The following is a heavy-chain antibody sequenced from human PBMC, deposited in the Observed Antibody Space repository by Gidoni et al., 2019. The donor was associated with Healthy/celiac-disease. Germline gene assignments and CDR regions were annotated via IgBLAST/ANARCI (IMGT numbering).Heavy chain of an antibody. CDR3: ARLDSITIFGVVIIPVEGRFDP. CDR1: GSTFTGYY. D-gene: IGHD3-3*01. V-gene: IGHV1-2*02. J-gene: IGHJ5*02. Sequence: QVQLVQSGAEVKKPGASVKVSCKASGSTFTGYYMHWVQQAPGQGLGWMGWIKPNSGGTNYAQKFQGRVNMTRDTSNSTAYMELSRLRSDDTAVYYCARLDSITIFGVVIIPVEGRFDPWGQGTLVTVSS. CDR2: IKPNSGGT.